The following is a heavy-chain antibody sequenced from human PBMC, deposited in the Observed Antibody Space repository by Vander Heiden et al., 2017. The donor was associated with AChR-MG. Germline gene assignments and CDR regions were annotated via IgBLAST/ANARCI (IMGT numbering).Heavy chain of an antibody. D-gene: IGHD5-18*01. CDR2: ISSSSSYI. Sequence: EVQLVESGGGLVKPGGSLRLSCAASGFTFRSYSMNWVRQAPGKGLEWVSSISSSSSYIYYADSVKGRFTISRDNAKNSLYLQMNSLRAEDTAVYYCARGGYSYGRGFDPWGQGTLVTVSS. V-gene: IGHV3-21*01. CDR3: ARGGYSYGRGFDP. CDR1: GFTFRSYS. J-gene: IGHJ5*02.